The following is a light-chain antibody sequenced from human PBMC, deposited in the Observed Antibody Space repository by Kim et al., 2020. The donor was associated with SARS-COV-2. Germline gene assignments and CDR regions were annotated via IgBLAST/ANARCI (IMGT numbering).Light chain of an antibody. V-gene: IGLV2-14*04. J-gene: IGLJ3*02. CDR2: DVT. Sequence: MTISCTGTSSDVGAYNYVSWYQQHPGKAPKLMIYDVTKRPSGVSNRFSGSKSGNTASLTISGLQAEDEAHYYCTSYTTYSSSSAWVFGGGTQLTVL. CDR1: SSDVGAYNY. CDR3: TSYTTYSSSSAWV.